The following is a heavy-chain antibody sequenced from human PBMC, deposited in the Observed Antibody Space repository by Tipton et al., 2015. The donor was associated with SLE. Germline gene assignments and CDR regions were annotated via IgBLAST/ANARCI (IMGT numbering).Heavy chain of an antibody. CDR2: IYHSGST. CDR1: GGSISSSSYY. J-gene: IGHJ1*01. V-gene: IGHV4-39*07. D-gene: IGHD3-22*01. Sequence: TLSLTCTVSGGSISSSSYYWGWIRQPPGKGLEWIGSIYHSGSTYYNPSLKSRVTISVDTSKNQFSLKLSSVTAADTAVYYCARARYDSSGYNQYFQHWGQGTLVTVSS. CDR3: ARARYDSSGYNQYFQH.